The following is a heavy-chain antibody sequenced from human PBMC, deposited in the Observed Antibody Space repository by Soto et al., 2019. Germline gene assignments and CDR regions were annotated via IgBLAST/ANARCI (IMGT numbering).Heavy chain of an antibody. V-gene: IGHV5-51*01. CDR1: GYSFTSYW. J-gene: IGHJ6*02. Sequence: GESLKISCKGSGYSFTSYWIGWVRQMPGKGLEWMGIIYPGDSDTRYSPSFQGQVTISADKSISTAYLQWSSLKASDTAMYYCARDPRNSNYYYYGMDVWGQGTTVTVSS. CDR2: IYPGDSDT. CDR3: ARDPRNSNYYYYGMDV.